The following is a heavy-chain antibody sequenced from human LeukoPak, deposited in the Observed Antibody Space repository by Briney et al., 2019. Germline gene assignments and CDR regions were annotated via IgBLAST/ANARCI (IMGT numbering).Heavy chain of an antibody. D-gene: IGHD2-2*01. J-gene: IGHJ4*02. CDR3: AGDLCSTTSCLDY. CDR2: INPNSGGT. CDR1: GYTITGYY. V-gene: IGHV1-2*02. Sequence: ASVKVSCKASGYTITGYYMHWVRQAPGQGLEWMGWINPNSGGTNYAQKFQGRVTMTRDTSISTAYMELSRLRSDDTAVYYCAGDLCSTTSCLDYWGQGTLVTVSS.